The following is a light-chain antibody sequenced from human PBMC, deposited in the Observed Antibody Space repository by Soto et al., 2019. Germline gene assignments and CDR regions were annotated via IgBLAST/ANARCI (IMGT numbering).Light chain of an antibody. CDR3: GTWDNSLTTGGV. CDR1: SSNIGNNY. J-gene: IGLJ1*01. CDR2: DNN. Sequence: QSVLTQPPSVSAAPGQTVTVSCSGSSSNIGNNYVSWYQQLPGTAPKLLIYDNNKRPSGIPDRFSGSKSGTSATLVITGLQTGDEADYYCGTWDNSLTTGGVFGTGTKLTVL. V-gene: IGLV1-51*01.